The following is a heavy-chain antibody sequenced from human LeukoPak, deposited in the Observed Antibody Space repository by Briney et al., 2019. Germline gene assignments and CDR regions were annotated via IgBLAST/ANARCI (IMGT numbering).Heavy chain of an antibody. V-gene: IGHV1-2*02. D-gene: IGHD6-13*01. Sequence: ASVKVSCKASAYTFTAYYMHWVRQAPGQGLEWMGWINPNSGGTNYAQKFQGRVTMTRDTSISTAYMELSSLKSDGTAVYYCARDRGGDSSSGYYYFDYWGQGTLVTVSS. CDR2: INPNSGGT. CDR3: ARDRGGDSSSGYYYFDY. J-gene: IGHJ4*02. CDR1: AYTFTAYY.